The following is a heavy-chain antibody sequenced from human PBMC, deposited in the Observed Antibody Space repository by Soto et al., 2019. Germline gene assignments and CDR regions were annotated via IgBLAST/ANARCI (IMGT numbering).Heavy chain of an antibody. D-gene: IGHD1-26*01. CDR2: ISSSSSYI. V-gene: IGHV3-21*01. Sequence: AGGSLRLSCAASGFTFSSYSMNWVRQAPGKGLEWVSSISSSSSYIYYADSVKGRFTISRDNAKNSLYLQMNSLRAEDTAVYYCAREAVVGALYDYWGQGTLVTVSS. CDR3: AREAVVGALYDY. J-gene: IGHJ4*02. CDR1: GFTFSSYS.